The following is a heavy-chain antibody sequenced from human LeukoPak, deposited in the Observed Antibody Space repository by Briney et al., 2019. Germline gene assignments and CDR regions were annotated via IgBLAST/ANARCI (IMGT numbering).Heavy chain of an antibody. V-gene: IGHV5-51*01. CDR3: ARGAYDILTGYGMDV. CDR2: IYPGDPDT. CDR1: GYSSTSYW. Sequence: SGESLKISCKGSGYSSTSYWIGWVRQMPGKGLEWMGIIYPGDPDTRYSPSFQGQVTISADKSISTAYLQWSSLKASDTAMYYCARGAYDILTGYGMDVWGKGTTVTVSS. J-gene: IGHJ6*04. D-gene: IGHD3-9*01.